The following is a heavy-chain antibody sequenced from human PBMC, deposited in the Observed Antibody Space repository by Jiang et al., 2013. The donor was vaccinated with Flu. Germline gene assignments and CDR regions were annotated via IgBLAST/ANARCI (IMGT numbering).Heavy chain of an antibody. Sequence: GPGLVKTSQTLSLTCTVSGDSIRSGGYYWSWIRQHPGKGLEWIGYISYSGNPYYNPSLKSRITISVDTSKNQFSLNLTSVTAADTAVYYCARDRATMILRLWGHGTMVTVSS. J-gene: IGHJ3*01. CDR2: ISYSGNP. V-gene: IGHV4-31*03. D-gene: IGHD1-14*01. CDR1: GDSIRSGGYY. CDR3: ARDRATMILRL.